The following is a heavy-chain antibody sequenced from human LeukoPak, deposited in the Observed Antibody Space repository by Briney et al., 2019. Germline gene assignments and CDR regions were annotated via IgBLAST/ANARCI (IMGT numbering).Heavy chain of an antibody. J-gene: IGHJ4*02. CDR2: ISAYNGNT. D-gene: IGHD2-2*01. CDR3: AREERYCSSTSCCEGWFDY. Sequence: ASVKVSCKASGYTFTSYGISWVRQAPGQGLEWMGWISAYNGNTNYAQKLQGRVTMTTDTSTSTAYMELRSLRSDDTAVYYCAREERYCSSTSCCEGWFDYWGQGTLVTVSS. V-gene: IGHV1-18*01. CDR1: GYTFTSYG.